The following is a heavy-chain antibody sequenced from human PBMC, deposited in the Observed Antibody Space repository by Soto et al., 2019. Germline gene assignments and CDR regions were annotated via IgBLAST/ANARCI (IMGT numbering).Heavy chain of an antibody. CDR3: ARRYGSCFDY. D-gene: IGHD5-18*01. J-gene: IGHJ4*02. V-gene: IGHV4-59*08. Sequence: SETLSLTCTVSGGSISRYYWSWSRQPPGKGLEWIGYIYYSGSTNYNPSLKSRVTISVDTSKNQFSLKLSSVTAADTAVHYCARRYGSCFDYWGQGTLVTVSS. CDR1: GGSISRYY. CDR2: IYYSGST.